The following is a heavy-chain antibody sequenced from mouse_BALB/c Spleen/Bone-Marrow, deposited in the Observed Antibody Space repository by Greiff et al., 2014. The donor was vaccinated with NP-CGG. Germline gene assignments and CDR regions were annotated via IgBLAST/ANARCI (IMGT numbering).Heavy chain of an antibody. Sequence: EVQRVESGAELVKPGASVKLSCTASGFNIKDTYMHWVKQRPKQGLEWIGRIDPANGNTKFDPKFQGKAAITADTSSNTAYLQLSSLTSEDTAVYYCARGNYYFDYWGQGTTLTVSS. D-gene: IGHD2-1*01. J-gene: IGHJ2*01. CDR2: IDPANGNT. CDR1: GFNIKDTY. V-gene: IGHV14-3*02. CDR3: ARGNYYFDY.